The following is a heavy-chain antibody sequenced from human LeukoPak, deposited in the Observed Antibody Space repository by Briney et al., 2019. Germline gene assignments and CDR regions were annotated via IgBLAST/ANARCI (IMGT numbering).Heavy chain of an antibody. V-gene: IGHV3-11*04. Sequence: GGSLGLSCAASGFAFSDYYMSWIRQAPGKGLEWVSYISSSGSTIYYADSVKGRFTISRDNAKNSLYLQMNSLRAEDTAVYYCARPPRGGATGPFDYWGQGTLVTVSS. CDR2: ISSSGSTI. CDR3: ARPPRGGATGPFDY. CDR1: GFAFSDYY. D-gene: IGHD4/OR15-4a*01. J-gene: IGHJ4*02.